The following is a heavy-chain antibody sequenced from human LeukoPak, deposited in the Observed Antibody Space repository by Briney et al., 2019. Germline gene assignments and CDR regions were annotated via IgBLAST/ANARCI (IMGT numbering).Heavy chain of an antibody. CDR1: GYTFTGYY. CDR2: INPNSGGT. J-gene: IGHJ6*03. CDR3: ARILSKYYYYMDV. V-gene: IGHV1-2*02. Sequence: ASEKVSCKASGYTFTGYYMHWVRQAPGQGLEWMGWINPNSGGTNYAQKFQGRVTMARDTSISTAYMELSRLRSDDTAVYYCARILSKYYYYMDVWGKGTTVTVSS.